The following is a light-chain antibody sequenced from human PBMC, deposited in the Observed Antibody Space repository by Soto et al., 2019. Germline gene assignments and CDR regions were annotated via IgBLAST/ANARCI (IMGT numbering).Light chain of an antibody. CDR1: QSISSW. Sequence: DIQMTQSPSTLSASVGDRVTITCRASQSISSWLAWYQQKPGKAPKLLIYKASSLERGVPSRFSGSGSGTEFTLTISSLQPDDFATYYCQQYNSYSRTFGQGTKGEIK. CDR2: KAS. V-gene: IGKV1-5*03. J-gene: IGKJ1*01. CDR3: QQYNSYSRT.